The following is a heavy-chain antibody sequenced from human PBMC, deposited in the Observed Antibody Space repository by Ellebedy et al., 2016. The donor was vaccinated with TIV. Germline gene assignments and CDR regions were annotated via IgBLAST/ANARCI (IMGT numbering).Heavy chain of an antibody. CDR1: GGSISTNNYF. Sequence: SETLSLTXNVSGGSISTNNYFWGWIRQSPGKGLEWIGSIHYSGSNYKNPSLKSRVTMSVDTSKNQFSLRLTSVTAADTAMYYCGRDPTTDFYGAAPDVWGQGTTVTVSS. D-gene: IGHD3-10*01. CDR3: GRDPTTDFYGAAPDV. CDR2: IHYSGSN. J-gene: IGHJ6*02. V-gene: IGHV4-39*07.